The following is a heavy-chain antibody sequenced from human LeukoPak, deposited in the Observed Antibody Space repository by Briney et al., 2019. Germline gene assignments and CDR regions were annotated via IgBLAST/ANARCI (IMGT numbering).Heavy chain of an antibody. J-gene: IGHJ3*01. CDR3: ARSRVPSSLDQVFDV. V-gene: IGHV3-48*03. CDR1: RFTISSFE. Sequence: GGSLRLSCAASRFTISSFEMRWVRQAPGKGLEWVSYISSGGSTIYYTDSVKGRFTISRDNAKNSLYLQMNSLRAEDTAIYYCARSRVPSSLDQVFDVWGQGTMVTVSS. CDR2: ISSGGSTI. D-gene: IGHD3/OR15-3a*01.